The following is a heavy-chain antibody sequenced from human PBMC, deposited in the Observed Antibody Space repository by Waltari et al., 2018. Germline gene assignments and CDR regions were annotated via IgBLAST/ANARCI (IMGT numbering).Heavy chain of an antibody. D-gene: IGHD6-6*01. CDR2: IIPILGIA. V-gene: IGHV1-69*04. CDR3: ARADSSSSYYYYYYMDV. J-gene: IGHJ6*03. Sequence: QVQLVQSGAEVKKPGSSVKVSCKASGGTFSSYAIRWVRQAPGQGLEWMGGIIPILGIANYAQKFQGRVTITADESTSTAYMELSSLRSEDTAVYYCARADSSSSYYYYYYMDVWGKGTTVTVSS. CDR1: GGTFSSYA.